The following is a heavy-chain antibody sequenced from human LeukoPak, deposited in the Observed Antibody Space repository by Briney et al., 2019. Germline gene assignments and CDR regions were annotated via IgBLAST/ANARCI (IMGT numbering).Heavy chain of an antibody. Sequence: GGSLRLSCGVSGFTVSSYWMSWVRQAPGKGLEWVANIKQDGSDKKYVDSVKGRFTISRDNAKNSLYLQMNSLRADDTAVYYCSRGPLPVTYSYDYWGQGTLVTVSS. V-gene: IGHV3-7*04. CDR1: GFTVSSYW. CDR3: SRGPLPVTYSYDY. D-gene: IGHD5-18*01. CDR2: IKQDGSDK. J-gene: IGHJ4*02.